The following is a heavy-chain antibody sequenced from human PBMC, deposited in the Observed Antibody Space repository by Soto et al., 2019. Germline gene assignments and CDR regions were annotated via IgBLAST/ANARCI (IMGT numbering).Heavy chain of an antibody. Sequence: ASVKVSCKASGYTFTSYGISWVRQAPGQGLEWMGWISAYNGNTNYAQKLQGRVTMTTDTSTSTAYMELRSLRSDETAVYYCARARGYSGYDYTLPYYYYYMDVWGKGTTVTVSS. D-gene: IGHD5-12*01. CDR2: ISAYNGNT. J-gene: IGHJ6*03. V-gene: IGHV1-18*01. CDR1: GYTFTSYG. CDR3: ARARGYSGYDYTLPYYYYYMDV.